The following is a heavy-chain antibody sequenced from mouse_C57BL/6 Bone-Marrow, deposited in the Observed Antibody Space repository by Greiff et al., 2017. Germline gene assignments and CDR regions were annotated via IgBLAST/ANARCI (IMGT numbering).Heavy chain of an antibody. CDR3: ARQTAQALYAMDY. J-gene: IGHJ4*01. Sequence: SGPELVKPGASVKIPCKASGYTFTDYNMDWVKQSHGKSLEWIGDINPNNGGTIYNQKFKGKATLTVDKSSSTAYMELRSLTSEDTAVYYCARQTAQALYAMDYWGQGTSVTVSS. CDR1: GYTFTDYN. V-gene: IGHV1-18*01. D-gene: IGHD3-2*02. CDR2: INPNNGGT.